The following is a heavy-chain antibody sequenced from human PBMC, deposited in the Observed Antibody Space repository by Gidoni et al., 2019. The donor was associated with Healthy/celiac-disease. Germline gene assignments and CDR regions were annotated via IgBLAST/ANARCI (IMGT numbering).Heavy chain of an antibody. V-gene: IGHV3-23*01. CDR3: AKSVVGATASGGY. D-gene: IGHD1-26*01. J-gene: IGHJ4*02. CDR2: ISGSGGST. Sequence: EVQLLESGGGLVQPGGSLRLSCAASGFTLSSYAMSWVRQAPGKGLEWVSAISGSGGSTYYADSVKGRFTISRDNSKNTLYLQMNSLRAEDTAVYYCAKSVVGATASGGYWGQGTLVTVSS. CDR1: GFTLSSYA.